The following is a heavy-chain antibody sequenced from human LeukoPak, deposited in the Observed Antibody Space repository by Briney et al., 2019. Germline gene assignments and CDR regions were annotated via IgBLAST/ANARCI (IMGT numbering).Heavy chain of an antibody. D-gene: IGHD5-18*01. CDR2: ISGDGGST. Sequence: PGGSLRLSCAASGFTFDDYGMHWVRQAPGKGLEWVSLISGDGGSTYYADSVKGRFTMSRDNSKNSLYMQMNSLRTEDTALYYCAKGAGYSYGSYPDYWGQGTLVTVSS. J-gene: IGHJ4*02. V-gene: IGHV3-43*02. CDR3: AKGAGYSYGSYPDY. CDR1: GFTFDDYG.